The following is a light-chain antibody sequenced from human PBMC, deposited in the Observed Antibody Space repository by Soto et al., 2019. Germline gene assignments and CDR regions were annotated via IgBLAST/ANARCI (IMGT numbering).Light chain of an antibody. CDR1: GSDIAVYDF. CDR3: SSYAGSNNLV. Sequence: QSALTQPPSASGSPGQSVTISCAGSGSDIAVYDFVSWYQQHPGTAPKLIIYDVTKRPSGVPDRFSGSKSASTASLTVSGLQAEDEADYYCSSYAGSNNLVFGGGTKLTVL. J-gene: IGLJ2*01. CDR2: DVT. V-gene: IGLV2-8*01.